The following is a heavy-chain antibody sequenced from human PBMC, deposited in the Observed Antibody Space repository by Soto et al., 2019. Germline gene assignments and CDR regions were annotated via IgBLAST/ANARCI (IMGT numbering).Heavy chain of an antibody. CDR3: ARTYGPNPDFDY. CDR2: IYYSGST. V-gene: IGHV4-61*01. Sequence: PSETLSLTCTVSGGSVSSGSYYWSWIRQPPGKGLEWIGYIYYSGSTNYNPSLKSRVTISVDTSKNQFSLKLSSVTAADTAVYYCARTYGPNPDFDYWGQRTLVTVSS. CDR1: GGSVSSGSYY. J-gene: IGHJ4*02. D-gene: IGHD4-17*01.